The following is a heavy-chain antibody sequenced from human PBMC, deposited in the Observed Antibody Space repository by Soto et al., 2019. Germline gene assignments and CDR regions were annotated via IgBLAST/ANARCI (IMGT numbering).Heavy chain of an antibody. CDR2: MNPNSGNT. Sequence: GASVKVSCKASGYTFTSYDINWVRQATGQGLEWMGWMNPNSGNTGYAQKFQGRVTMTRNTSISTAYMELSSLRSEDTAVYYCARVYYDFWSGSIPYMDVWGKGTTVTVSS. D-gene: IGHD3-3*01. J-gene: IGHJ6*03. V-gene: IGHV1-8*01. CDR3: ARVYYDFWSGSIPYMDV. CDR1: GYTFTSYD.